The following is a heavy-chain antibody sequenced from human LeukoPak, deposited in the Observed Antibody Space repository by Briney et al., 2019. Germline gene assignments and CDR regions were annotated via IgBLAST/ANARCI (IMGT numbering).Heavy chain of an antibody. CDR2: ISYDGSNE. CDR3: ARDGYSSTCCNAFDI. D-gene: IGHD6-13*01. CDR1: GLSIKNYA. J-gene: IGHJ3*02. V-gene: IGHV3-30*04. Sequence: GGSLRLSCAASGLSIKNYAMHWVRQAPGRGLEWVAVISYDGSNEYYADSVKGRFTISRDNSKNTLYLQMNSLRPEDTAMYYCARDGYSSTCCNAFDIWGQGTMVTVSS.